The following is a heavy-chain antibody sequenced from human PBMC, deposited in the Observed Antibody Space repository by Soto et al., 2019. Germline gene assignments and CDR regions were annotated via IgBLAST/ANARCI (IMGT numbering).Heavy chain of an antibody. V-gene: IGHV3-48*01. CDR1: GFTFSGYS. D-gene: IGHD2-15*01. CDR3: ARGGGCSGGSCNFDY. J-gene: IGHJ4*02. CDR2: ISSSSSTI. Sequence: GGSLRLSCAAPGFTFSGYSMNWVRQSPGKGLEWVSYISSSSSTIYYADSVKGRFTISRDNAKISLYLQMNSLRAEDTAVYYCARGGGCSGGSCNFDYWGQGP.